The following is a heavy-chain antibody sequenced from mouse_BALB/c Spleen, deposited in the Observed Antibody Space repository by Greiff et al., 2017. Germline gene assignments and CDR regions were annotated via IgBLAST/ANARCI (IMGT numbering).Heavy chain of an antibody. CDR1: GFNIKDTY. J-gene: IGHJ2*01. CDR2: IDPANGNT. CDR3: ARWYAGLDY. V-gene: IGHV14-3*02. D-gene: IGHD2-14*01. Sequence: EVMLVESGAELVKPGASVKLSCTASGFNIKDTYMHWVKQRPEQGLEWIGRIDPANGNTKYDPKFQGKATITADTSSNTAYLQLSSLTSEDTAVYYCARWYAGLDYWGQGTTLTVSP.